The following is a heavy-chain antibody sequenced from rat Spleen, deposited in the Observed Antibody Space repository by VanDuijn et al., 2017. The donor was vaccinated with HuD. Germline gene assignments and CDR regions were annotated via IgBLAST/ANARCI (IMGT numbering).Heavy chain of an antibody. Sequence: EVQLVESGGGLVQPGRSLKVSCAASGFTFSKYGMAWVRQAPTKGLEWVATISYEGSSTYYRDSVKGRFTISRDNAKSTLYLQMDSLRSEDTATYYCARGAYYGYTYWYFDFWGPGTMVTVSS. D-gene: IGHD1-9*01. CDR3: ARGAYYGYTYWYFDF. CDR1: GFTFSKYG. J-gene: IGHJ1*01. CDR2: ISYEGSST. V-gene: IGHV5-29*01.